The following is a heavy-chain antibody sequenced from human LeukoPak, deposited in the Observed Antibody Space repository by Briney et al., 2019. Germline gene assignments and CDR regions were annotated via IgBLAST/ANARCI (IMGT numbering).Heavy chain of an antibody. CDR2: ISSSSSCI. Sequence: GGSLRLSCAASGFTFSSYSMNWVRQAPGKGLEWVSSISSSSSCIYYADSVKGRFTISRDNAKNSLYLQMNSLRAEDTAVYYCARGRSSGWEPDAFDIWGQGTMVTVSS. D-gene: IGHD6-19*01. J-gene: IGHJ3*02. CDR3: ARGRSSGWEPDAFDI. V-gene: IGHV3-21*01. CDR1: GFTFSSYS.